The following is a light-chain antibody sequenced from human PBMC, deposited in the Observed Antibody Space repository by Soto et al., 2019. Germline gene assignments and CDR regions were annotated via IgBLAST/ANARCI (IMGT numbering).Light chain of an antibody. J-gene: IGKJ1*01. CDR3: LHFGNSPWT. CDR1: QSVSSSY. CDR2: GAS. V-gene: IGKV3-20*01. Sequence: MVLTQSSGALSLSPGERSSLSLRLSQSVSSSYSAWYQQKPGQAPRLLIYGASSRATGIPDRFSGSGSGRDFTLTISRLEPQDFAVYFCLHFGNSPWTFGEGTKVDIK.